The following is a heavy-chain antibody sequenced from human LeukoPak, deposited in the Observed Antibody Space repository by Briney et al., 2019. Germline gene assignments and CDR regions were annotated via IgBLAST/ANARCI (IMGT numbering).Heavy chain of an antibody. V-gene: IGHV4-34*01. CDR1: GGSFSGYY. Sequence: SETLSLTCAVYGGSFSGYYWSWIRQPPGKGLEWIGEINHSGSTNYNPSLKSRVTISVDTSKNQFSLKLSSVTAADTAVYYCARDPPTTGEYSGYDSFYFDYWGQGTLVTVSS. CDR2: INHSGST. CDR3: ARDPPTTGEYSGYDSFYFDY. D-gene: IGHD5-12*01. J-gene: IGHJ4*02.